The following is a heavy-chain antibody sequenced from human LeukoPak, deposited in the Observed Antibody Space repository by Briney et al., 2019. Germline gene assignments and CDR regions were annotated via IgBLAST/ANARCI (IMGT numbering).Heavy chain of an antibody. D-gene: IGHD2-2*01. Sequence: ASVKVSFKASGYTFTGYYMHWVRQAPGQGLEWMGWINPNSGGTNYAQKFQGRVTMTRDTSISTAYMELSRLRSDDTAVYYCARDVGYCSSTSCYEVWFDPWGQGTPVTVSS. CDR3: ARDVGYCSSTSCYEVWFDP. CDR1: GYTFTGYY. CDR2: INPNSGGT. J-gene: IGHJ5*02. V-gene: IGHV1-2*02.